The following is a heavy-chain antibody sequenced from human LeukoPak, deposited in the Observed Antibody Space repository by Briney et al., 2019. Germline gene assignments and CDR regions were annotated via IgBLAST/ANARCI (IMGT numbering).Heavy chain of an antibody. CDR1: GGSFSGYY. CDR3: ARGTLVDQLMRTLYYYYYGMDV. V-gene: IGHV4-34*01. J-gene: IGHJ6*02. D-gene: IGHD2-2*01. Sequence: PSETLSLTCAVYGGSFSGYYWGWIRPPPGKGREWIGEINHSESTNYNPSLKSRVTISVDTSKNQFSLKLSSVTAADTAVYYCARGTLVDQLMRTLYYYYYGMDVWGQGTTVTVSS. CDR2: INHSEST.